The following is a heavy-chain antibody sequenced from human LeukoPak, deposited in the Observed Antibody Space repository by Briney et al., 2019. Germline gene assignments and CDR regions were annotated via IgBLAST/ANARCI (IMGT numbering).Heavy chain of an antibody. CDR1: RFTVSGNY. CDR2: LYSGGST. J-gene: IGHJ3*02. D-gene: IGHD1-26*01. CDR3: ARYPVGAGLPDALDI. Sequence: LGGSLRVSCAPPRFTVSGNYMTRVRQAPGKRLGRVSVLYSGGSTYNVDSVKGRFTISSANSKNTLYLQMSSMRAEDTAVYYCARYPVGAGLPDALDIWGQGTMVTVSS. V-gene: IGHV3-66*01.